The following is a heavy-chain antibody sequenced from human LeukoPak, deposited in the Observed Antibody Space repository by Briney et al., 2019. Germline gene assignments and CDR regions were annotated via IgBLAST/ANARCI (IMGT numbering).Heavy chain of an antibody. V-gene: IGHV1-24*01. D-gene: IGHD1-1*01. Sequence: GPVKVSCKVSGYTLTELSMHWVRQAPGKGLEWMGGFDPEDSETIYAQKFQGRVTMTEDTSTDTAYMELSSLRSEDTAVYYCASLRGVAGTYDAFDIWGQGTMVTVSS. J-gene: IGHJ3*02. CDR1: GYTLTELS. CDR2: FDPEDSET. CDR3: ASLRGVAGTYDAFDI.